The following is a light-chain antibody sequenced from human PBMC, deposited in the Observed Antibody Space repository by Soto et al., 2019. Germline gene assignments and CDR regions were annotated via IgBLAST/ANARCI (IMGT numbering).Light chain of an antibody. Sequence: EIVLTQSPGTLSLSPGQKATLSCRASQSVTNNYLAWYQQKPGQAPRLLIYAVSSRATGIPDRFSGSGPGTDFTLTINILEPEDFAVYYCHQYGGSPRAFGQGTKVEIK. CDR2: AVS. CDR1: QSVTNNY. CDR3: HQYGGSPRA. J-gene: IGKJ1*01. V-gene: IGKV3-20*01.